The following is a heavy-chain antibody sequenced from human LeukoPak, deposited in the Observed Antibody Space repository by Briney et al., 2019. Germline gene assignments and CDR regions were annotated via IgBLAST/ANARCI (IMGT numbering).Heavy chain of an antibody. J-gene: IGHJ4*02. Sequence: SETLSLTCTVSGGSISRYYWSWIRQPPGKTLEWIGYISDSGSTNYNPSLKSRLTISVDRSKNQFSLKLTSVTAADTAVYYCARARFSSIYYFDYWGQGTLVSVSS. D-gene: IGHD6-13*01. CDR2: ISDSGST. V-gene: IGHV4-59*01. CDR1: GGSISRYY. CDR3: ARARFSSIYYFDY.